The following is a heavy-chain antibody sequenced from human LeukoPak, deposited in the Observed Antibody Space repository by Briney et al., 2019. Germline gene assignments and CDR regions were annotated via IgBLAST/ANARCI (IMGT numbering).Heavy chain of an antibody. D-gene: IGHD6-6*01. Sequence: PSETLSLTCAVYGGSFSGYYWSWIRQPPGKGLEWIGEIIHSGSTNYNPSLKSRVTISVDTSKNQFSLKLSSVTAADTAVYYCARTRIAARPSYNWFDPWGQGTLVTVSS. CDR3: ARTRIAARPSYNWFDP. J-gene: IGHJ5*02. CDR1: GGSFSGYY. CDR2: IIHSGST. V-gene: IGHV4-34*12.